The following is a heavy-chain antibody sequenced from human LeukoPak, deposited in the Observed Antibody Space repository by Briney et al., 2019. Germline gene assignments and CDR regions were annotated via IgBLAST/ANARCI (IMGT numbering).Heavy chain of an antibody. J-gene: IGHJ4*02. V-gene: IGHV4-34*01. D-gene: IGHD3-22*01. CDR2: INHSGST. CDR3: ARGRQRAYYYDSSGYPPDY. CDR1: GGSFSGYY. Sequence: SETLSLTCAVNGGSFSGYYWSWIRQPPGKGLEWIGEINHSGSTNYKPSLKSRVTISVDTSKNQFSLKLSSVTAADTAVYYCARGRQRAYYYDSSGYPPDYWGQGTLVTVSS.